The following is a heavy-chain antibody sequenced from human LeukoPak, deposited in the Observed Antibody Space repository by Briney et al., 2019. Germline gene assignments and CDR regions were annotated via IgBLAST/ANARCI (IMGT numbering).Heavy chain of an antibody. Sequence: SETLSLTCTVSGGSISSYYWSWIRQPPGKGLEWIGYIYYSGSTNYNPSLKSRVTISVDTSKNQFSLKLSSVTAADTAVYYCAREVSRRESSSGWSGFDYWGQGTLVTVSS. D-gene: IGHD6-19*01. CDR3: AREVSRRESSSGWSGFDY. V-gene: IGHV4-59*01. J-gene: IGHJ4*02. CDR1: GGSISSYY. CDR2: IYYSGST.